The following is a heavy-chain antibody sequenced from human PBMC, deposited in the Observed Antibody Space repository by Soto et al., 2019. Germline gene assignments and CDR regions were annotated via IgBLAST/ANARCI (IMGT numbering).Heavy chain of an antibody. CDR3: AKVTDCGVSRCDDGIDI. V-gene: IGHV3-23*01. J-gene: IGHJ3*02. CDR2: XXGSGGVT. Sequence: EVQLLESGGGLAQPGGXLRLSCAASGFTFSSYSMNWVRQAPGKGXEWXXIXXGSGGVTSYADSVKGRFTISRDNSKNRLFLQMKSLRDEDTAVYYCAKVTDCGVSRCDDGIDIWGHGXLVTVS. D-gene: IGHD2-21*01. CDR1: GFTFSSYS.